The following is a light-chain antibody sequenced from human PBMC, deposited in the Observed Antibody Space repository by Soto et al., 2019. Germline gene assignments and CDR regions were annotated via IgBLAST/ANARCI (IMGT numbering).Light chain of an antibody. V-gene: IGLV2-14*01. Sequence: QSALTQPASVSGSPGQSITISCTGTSSDVGGYSYVSWYQHPPGKAPKLMISEVSNRPSGVSNRFSGSKSGNTASLTISGLQAQDEADYYCSSYTSTSTRVFGTGTNVAVL. J-gene: IGLJ1*01. CDR3: SSYTSTSTRV. CDR2: EVS. CDR1: SSDVGGYSY.